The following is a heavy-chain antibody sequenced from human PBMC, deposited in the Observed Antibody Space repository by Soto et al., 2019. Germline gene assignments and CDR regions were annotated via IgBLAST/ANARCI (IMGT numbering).Heavy chain of an antibody. J-gene: IGHJ4*02. CDR1: GVTFSSYA. V-gene: IGHV3-23*01. CDR2: ISGSGGST. CDR3: AKRPQPGYRSAYEAYFDY. D-gene: IGHD5-18*01. Sequence: GGSLRLSCAASGVTFSSYAMSWVRQAPGKGLEWVSAISGSGGSTYYADSVKGRFTISRDNSKNKLYLQMNSLSAEDTAVYYCAKRPQPGYRSAYEAYFDYWGQGTLVTVSS.